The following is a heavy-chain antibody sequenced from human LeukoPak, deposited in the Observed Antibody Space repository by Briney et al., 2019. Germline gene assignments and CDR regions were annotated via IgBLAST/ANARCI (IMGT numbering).Heavy chain of an antibody. J-gene: IGHJ4*02. CDR2: TKPNSGGT. Sequence: GGSLEVPCQASGYTFNGQYMHWVPQAPGQGLEWIGWTKPNSGGTNYAQKFQGRVTMPRDTSISTAYMELSRLRSDDTAVYYCARDYSIAAAGLGLDYWGQGTLVTVSS. V-gene: IGHV1-2*02. CDR3: ARDYSIAAAGLGLDY. CDR1: GYTFNGQY. D-gene: IGHD6-13*01.